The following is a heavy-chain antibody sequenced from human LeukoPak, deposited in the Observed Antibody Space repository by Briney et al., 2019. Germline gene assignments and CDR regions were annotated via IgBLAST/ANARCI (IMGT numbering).Heavy chain of an antibody. V-gene: IGHV4-59*01. CDR3: ARRGRNSSGWQDYL. J-gene: IGHJ4*02. CDR1: GPSISSYY. CDR2: IYHTGST. D-gene: IGHD6-25*01. Sequence: PSETLSLTCTVSGPSISSYYWSWIRQPPGKGLEWIANIYHTGSTNYNPSLSSRVTISIATAKNQFSLKLTSVTAADTAVYYCARRGRNSSGWQDYLWGQGTLVTVSS.